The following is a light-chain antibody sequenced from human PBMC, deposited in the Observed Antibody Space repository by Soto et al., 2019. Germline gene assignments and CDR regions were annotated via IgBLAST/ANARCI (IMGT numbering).Light chain of an antibody. CDR1: SSDVGSYTY. J-gene: IGLJ1*01. CDR2: EVN. Sequence: QSALTQPASVSGSPRQSITISCTGASSDVGSYTYVSWYQQHPGKAPKLMIYEVNNRPSGVSNRFSGSKSGNTASLTISGLQAEDEADDYCSSSTSSSTLYVFGTGTKVTVL. CDR3: SSSTSSSTLYV. V-gene: IGLV2-14*01.